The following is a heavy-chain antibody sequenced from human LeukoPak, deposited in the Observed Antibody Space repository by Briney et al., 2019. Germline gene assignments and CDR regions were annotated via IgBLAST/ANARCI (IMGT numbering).Heavy chain of an antibody. CDR1: GGSISGYY. CDR2: INHSGST. V-gene: IGHV4-34*01. Sequence: SETLSLTCTVSGGSISGYYWSWIRQPPGKGLEWIGEINHSGSTNYNPSLKSRVTISVDTSKNQFSLKLSSVTAADTAVYYCARAWYFDLWGRGTLVTVSS. J-gene: IGHJ2*01. CDR3: ARAWYFDL.